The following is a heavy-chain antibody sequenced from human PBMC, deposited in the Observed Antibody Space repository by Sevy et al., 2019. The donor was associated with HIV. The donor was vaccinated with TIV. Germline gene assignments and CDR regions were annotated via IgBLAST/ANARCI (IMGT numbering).Heavy chain of an antibody. D-gene: IGHD3-22*01. CDR3: AKVLNPALESMMEVTVRSLKGFDV. Sequence: GGSLRLSCVASGFTFNTHVMNWVRQAPGKGLEWVSSISGFGNTYYVDSVRGRFTISGDNAKNTLYLQMNSLRADETAVYYCAKVLNPALESMMEVTVRSLKGFDVWGQGTMVTVSS. V-gene: IGHV3-23*01. CDR1: GFTFNTHV. J-gene: IGHJ3*01. CDR2: ISGFGNT.